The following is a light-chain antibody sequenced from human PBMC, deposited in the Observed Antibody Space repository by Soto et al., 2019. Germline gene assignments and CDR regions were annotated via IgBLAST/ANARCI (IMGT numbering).Light chain of an antibody. V-gene: IGKV1D-12*01. CDR1: QGITSW. J-gene: IGKJ4*01. Sequence: DIQMTQSPSSVSASVGDRVTITCRANQGITSWLAWYQQKPGKDPKLLIYAASILQSGVPSRFDGSGAGTDFTLTISSLQPECFATYYCQQANNFPLTFGGGTKVEIK. CDR2: AAS. CDR3: QQANNFPLT.